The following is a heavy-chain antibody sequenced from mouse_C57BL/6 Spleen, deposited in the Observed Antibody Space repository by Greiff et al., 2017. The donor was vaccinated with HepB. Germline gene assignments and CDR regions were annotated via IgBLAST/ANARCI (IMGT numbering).Heavy chain of an antibody. Sequence: VQLKQSGPVLVKPGASVKMSCKASGYTFTDYYMNWVKQSHGKSLEWIGVINPYNGGTSYNQKFKGKATLTVDKSSSTAYMELNSLTSEDSAIYYCARSPGTDWYFDVWGTGTTVTVSS. CDR2: INPYNGGT. J-gene: IGHJ1*03. CDR3: ARSPGTDWYFDV. D-gene: IGHD4-1*01. V-gene: IGHV1-19*01. CDR1: GYTFTDYY.